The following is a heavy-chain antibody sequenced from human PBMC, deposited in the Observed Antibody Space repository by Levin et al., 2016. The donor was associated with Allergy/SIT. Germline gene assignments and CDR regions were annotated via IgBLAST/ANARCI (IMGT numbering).Heavy chain of an antibody. CDR2: IDWDDDK. CDR3: ARSRIAARPGSPPHYYYYGMDV. J-gene: IGHJ6*02. V-gene: IGHV2-70*01. D-gene: IGHD6-6*01. Sequence: WIRQPPGKALEWLALIDWDDDKYYSTSLKTRLTISKDTSKNQVVLTMTNMDPVDTATYYCARSRIAARPGSPPHYYYYGMDVWGQGTTVTVSS.